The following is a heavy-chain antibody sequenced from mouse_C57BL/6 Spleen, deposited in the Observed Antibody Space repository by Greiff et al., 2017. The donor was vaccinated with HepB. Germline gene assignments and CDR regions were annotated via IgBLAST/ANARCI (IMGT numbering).Heavy chain of an antibody. CDR2: INYDGSST. CDR3: ARDRGTGGFAY. CDR1: GFTFSDYY. V-gene: IGHV5-16*01. D-gene: IGHD4-1*01. Sequence: DVMLVESEGGLVQPGSSMKLSCTASGFTFSDYYMAWVRQVPEKGLEWVANINYDGSSTYYLDSLKSRFIISRDNAKNILYLQMSSLKSEDTATYYCARDRGTGGFAYWGQGTLVTVSA. J-gene: IGHJ3*01.